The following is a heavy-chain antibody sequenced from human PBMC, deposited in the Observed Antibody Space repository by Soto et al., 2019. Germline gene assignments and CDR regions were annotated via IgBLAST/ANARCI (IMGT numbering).Heavy chain of an antibody. CDR1: AFGLSIYA. D-gene: IGHD3-10*01. CDR2: ISYDGSKK. V-gene: IGHV3-30*04. Sequence: GGSMQLSCASSAFGLSIYAMPWVRQAPGKGLDWMAMISYDGSKKDYADSVKGRSTISGDNSKNTVYLVMKSLRIEDTAVYYCALSGSGRSYYYNYGMDVCGEGPTVTV. CDR3: ALSGSGRSYYYNYGMDV. J-gene: IGHJ6*02.